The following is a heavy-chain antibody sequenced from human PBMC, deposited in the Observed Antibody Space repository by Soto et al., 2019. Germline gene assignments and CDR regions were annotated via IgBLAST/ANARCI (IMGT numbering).Heavy chain of an antibody. CDR1: GFTFTKYG. CDR2: IWNDGIRK. Sequence: VQLVESGGGMVQPGTSLRLSCAASGFTFTKYGMHWVRQAPGKGLEWVALIWNDGIRKVYVDSVKGRFTISRDNSKNTLDLQMNNLRGEDTAVYYCARDDDNDANGLDYWAPGTPVTVSS. CDR3: ARDDDNDANGLDY. V-gene: IGHV3-33*01. J-gene: IGHJ4*02.